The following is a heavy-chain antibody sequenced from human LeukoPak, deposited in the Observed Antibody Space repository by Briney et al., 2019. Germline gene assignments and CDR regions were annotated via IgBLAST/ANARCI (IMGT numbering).Heavy chain of an antibody. V-gene: IGHV1-3*01. CDR2: INAGNGNT. CDR1: GYTFTSYA. J-gene: IGHJ6*03. Sequence: GASVKVSCKASGYTFTSYAMHWVRQAPGQRLEWMGWINAGNGNTKYSQKFQGRVTITRDTSASTAYMELSSLRSEDTAVYYCASLARTSNYGFYYYMDVWGKGTTVTVSS. CDR3: ASLARTSNYGFYYYMDV. D-gene: IGHD4-11*01.